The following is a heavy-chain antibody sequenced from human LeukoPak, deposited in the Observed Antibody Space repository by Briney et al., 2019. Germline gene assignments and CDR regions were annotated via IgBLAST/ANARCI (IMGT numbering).Heavy chain of an antibody. Sequence: ASVKVSCKASGGTFSSYAISWVRQAPGQGLEWMGGIIPIFGTANYAQKFQGRVTITADESTSTAYMELSSLRSEDTAVYYCALYVDTAMGNYYYYYMDVWGKGTTVTVSS. CDR2: IIPIFGTA. J-gene: IGHJ6*03. CDR3: ALYVDTAMGNYYYYYMDV. V-gene: IGHV1-69*01. D-gene: IGHD5-18*01. CDR1: GGTFSSYA.